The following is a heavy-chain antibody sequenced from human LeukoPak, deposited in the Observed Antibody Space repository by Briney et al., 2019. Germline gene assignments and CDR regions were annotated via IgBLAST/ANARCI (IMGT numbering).Heavy chain of an antibody. CDR3: ATGIMIFGVVILDY. J-gene: IGHJ4*02. CDR1: GYTFTGYY. V-gene: IGHV1-2*02. D-gene: IGHD3-3*01. Sequence: GASVKVSYKASGYTFTGYYMHWVRQAPGQGLEWMGWINPNSGGTNYAQKFQGRVTMTRDTSISTAYMELSRLRSDDTAVYYCATGIMIFGVVILDYWGQGTLVTVSS. CDR2: INPNSGGT.